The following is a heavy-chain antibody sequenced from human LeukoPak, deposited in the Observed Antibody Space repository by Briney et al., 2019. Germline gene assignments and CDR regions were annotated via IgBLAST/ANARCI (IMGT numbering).Heavy chain of an antibody. V-gene: IGHV3-23*01. J-gene: IGHJ4*02. Sequence: GGSLRLSCAASGFTFSSYAMSWVRQAPGKGLEWVSAISGSGGSTYYADSVKGRFTISRDNSKNTLYLQMNSLRAEDTAVYYCARGAGAVGATLDPTFDYWGQGTLVTVSS. D-gene: IGHD1-26*01. CDR2: ISGSGGST. CDR3: ARGAGAVGATLDPTFDY. CDR1: GFTFSSYA.